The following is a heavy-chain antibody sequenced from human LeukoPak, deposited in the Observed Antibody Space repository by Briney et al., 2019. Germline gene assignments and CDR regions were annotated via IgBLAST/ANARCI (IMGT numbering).Heavy chain of an antibody. CDR1: GFTFSSYG. J-gene: IGHJ4*02. CDR2: ISGSGGST. D-gene: IGHD2-2*01. CDR3: AHGSMYQLDY. Sequence: PGGSLRLSCAASGFTFSSYGMSWVRQAPGKGLEWVSAISGSGGSTYYADSVKGRLTISRDNSKNTLYLQMNSLRAEDTAVYYCAHGSMYQLDYWGQGTLVTVSS. V-gene: IGHV3-23*01.